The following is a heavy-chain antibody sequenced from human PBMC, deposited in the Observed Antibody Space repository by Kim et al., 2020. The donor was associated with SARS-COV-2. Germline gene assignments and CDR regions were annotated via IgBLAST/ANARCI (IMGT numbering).Heavy chain of an antibody. CDR3: ARSTVMYHRYDMGV. CDR1: GTSISGAYY. CDR2: MYHSGST. J-gene: IGHJ6*02. D-gene: IGHD2-8*02. Sequence: SETLSLTCTVSGTSISGAYYWGWIRQPPGKGLEWIGSMYHSGSTYYNPSLKSRVTISIDTSRNQFSLNLISVTASDTAVYYCARSTVMYHRYDMGVWGQGSTVTVSS. V-gene: IGHV4-38-2*02.